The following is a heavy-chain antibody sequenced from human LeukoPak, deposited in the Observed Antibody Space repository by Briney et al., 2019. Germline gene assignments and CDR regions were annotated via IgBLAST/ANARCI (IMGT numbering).Heavy chain of an antibody. D-gene: IGHD3-22*01. CDR3: ARDRRYYGSSGTVYYDGMDV. Sequence: SETLSLTCTVSGGSISSYYWSWIRQPPGKGLEWIGYIYYSGGTNYNPSLKSRVTISVDTSKNQFSLKLSSVAAADTAVYYCARDRRYYGSSGTVYYDGMDVWGQGTMVTVSS. V-gene: IGHV4-59*01. J-gene: IGHJ6*02. CDR2: IYYSGGT. CDR1: GGSISSYY.